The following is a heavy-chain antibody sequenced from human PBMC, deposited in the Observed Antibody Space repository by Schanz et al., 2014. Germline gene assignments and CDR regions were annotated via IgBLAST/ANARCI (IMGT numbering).Heavy chain of an antibody. CDR3: AKDLAAVGVFDY. J-gene: IGHJ4*02. CDR1: GFTFRSYA. Sequence: EVQLLESGGGLVQPGGSLRLSCIGSGFTFRSYALGWVRQAPGKGLEWVSALTGSGTTTYYADSVKGRFTISRDNSKNTLDLQMNSLRAEDTGVYYCAKDLAAVGVFDYWGQGSLVTVSP. CDR2: LTGSGTTT. D-gene: IGHD6-13*01. V-gene: IGHV3-23*01.